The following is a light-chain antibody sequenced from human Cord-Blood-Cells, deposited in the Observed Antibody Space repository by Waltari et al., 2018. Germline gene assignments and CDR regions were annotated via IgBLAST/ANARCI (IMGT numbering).Light chain of an antibody. CDR1: QSVSSY. CDR3: QQRSNWPYT. V-gene: IGKV3-11*01. J-gene: IGKJ2*01. CDR2: DAS. Sequence: EVVLTQSPATLSLSPGERATLSCRASQSVSSYLAWYQQKPGQAPRLLLHDASNRATGIPARFSGSGSGTDFTLTISSLEPEDFAVYYCQQRSNWPYTFGQGTKLEIK.